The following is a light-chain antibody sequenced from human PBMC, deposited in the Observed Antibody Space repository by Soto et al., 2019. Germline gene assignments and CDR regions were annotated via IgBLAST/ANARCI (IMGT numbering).Light chain of an antibody. J-gene: IGKJ4*01. Sequence: EIVLTQSPATLSLSPGERATLSCRASQSVSSYLAWYQPKPGQAPRLLIYDASNRATGIPARFRGSGSGTDFPLTISSLEPEDFAVYSCQQRSNWPLSFGGGTKVEIK. CDR1: QSVSSY. CDR3: QQRSNWPLS. CDR2: DAS. V-gene: IGKV3-11*01.